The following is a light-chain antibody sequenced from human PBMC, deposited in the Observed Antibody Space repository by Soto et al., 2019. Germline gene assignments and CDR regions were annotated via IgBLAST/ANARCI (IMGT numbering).Light chain of an antibody. CDR1: QDISNY. J-gene: IGKJ2*01. CDR2: DAS. V-gene: IGKV1-33*01. CDR3: EQYDTLPNT. Sequence: DIQMTQSPSSLSASVGDRVTITCQASQDISNYLNWYQQKPGKAPKLLIYDASNLETGVPSRFSGSGSGTDFTFTINSLQPEDIAPYYCEQYDTLPNTFGQGTKLEL.